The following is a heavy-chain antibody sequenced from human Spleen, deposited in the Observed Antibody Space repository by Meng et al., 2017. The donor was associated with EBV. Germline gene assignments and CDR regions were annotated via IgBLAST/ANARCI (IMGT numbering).Heavy chain of an antibody. CDR1: RGSISSISDY. CDR2: IYYSGST. Sequence: QLQLRESGPGMVKPSETLSLTCTVSRGSISSISDYWGWIRQPPGKGLEWIGSIYYSGSTYYNPSLKRRVTISIDTSKNQFSLKVNSVTAADTALYFCARETPYNYASTPVWGQGTLVTVSS. V-gene: IGHV4-39*07. D-gene: IGHD3-10*01. CDR3: ARETPYNYASTPV. J-gene: IGHJ4*02.